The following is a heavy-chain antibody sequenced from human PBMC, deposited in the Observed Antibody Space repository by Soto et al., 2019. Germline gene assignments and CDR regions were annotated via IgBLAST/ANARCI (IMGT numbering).Heavy chain of an antibody. D-gene: IGHD2-2*01. Sequence: QVQLVESGGGVVQPGRSLRLSCAASGFTFSSYGMHWVRQAPGKGLEWVAVIWYDGSNKYYADSVKGRFTISRDNSKNTLYLQMNSLRAEDTAVYYCARGVRQDIVVVPAAMQNFDYWGQGTLVTVSS. CDR2: IWYDGSNK. V-gene: IGHV3-33*01. CDR1: GFTFSSYG. J-gene: IGHJ4*02. CDR3: ARGVRQDIVVVPAAMQNFDY.